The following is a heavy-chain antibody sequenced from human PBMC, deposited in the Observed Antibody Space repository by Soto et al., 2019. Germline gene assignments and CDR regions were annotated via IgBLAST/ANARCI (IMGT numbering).Heavy chain of an antibody. D-gene: IGHD3-3*01. CDR3: AREEHTIFGGYYGMDV. CDR2: ISPNSGGT. CDR1: GYTFTGYY. Sequence: ASVKVSCKASGYTFTGYYMHWVRQAPGQGLEWMGWISPNSGGTNYAQKFQGRVTMTRDTSISTAYMELSRLRSDDTAVYYCAREEHTIFGGYYGMDVWGQGTTVTVSS. J-gene: IGHJ6*02. V-gene: IGHV1-2*02.